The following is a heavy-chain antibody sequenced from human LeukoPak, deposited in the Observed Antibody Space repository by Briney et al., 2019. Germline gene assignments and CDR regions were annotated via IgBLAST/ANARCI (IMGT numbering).Heavy chain of an antibody. J-gene: IGHJ5*02. CDR1: GFTFSSYA. Sequence: GGSLRLSCAASGFTFSSYAMSWVRQAPGKGLERVSAISGSGGSTYYADSVKGRFTISRDNSKNTLYLQMNSLRAEDTAVYYCAKGQGGYENHNWFDPWGQGTLVTVSS. V-gene: IGHV3-23*01. D-gene: IGHD5-12*01. CDR3: AKGQGGYENHNWFDP. CDR2: ISGSGGST.